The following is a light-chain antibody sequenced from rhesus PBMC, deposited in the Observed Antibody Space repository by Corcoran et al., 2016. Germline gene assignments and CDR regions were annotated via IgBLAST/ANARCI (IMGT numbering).Light chain of an antibody. J-gene: IGKJ2*01. Sequence: DIQMTQSPSSLSTSVGDTVTITCQAIQGFSNYLAWYQQKPGKDPKHLFSDASTLQSGVPSRVSGNGSGTDFTTTNSGLQPDDFATYYCQQHNSYPYSFGQGAKVEIK. CDR2: DAS. CDR1: QGFSNY. CDR3: QQHNSYPYS. V-gene: IGKV1-25*01.